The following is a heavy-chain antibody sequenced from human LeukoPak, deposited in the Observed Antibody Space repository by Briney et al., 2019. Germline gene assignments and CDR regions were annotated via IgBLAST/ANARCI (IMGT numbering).Heavy chain of an antibody. CDR3: AKPFDDSSGYYSDY. CDR2: ISYDGSNK. J-gene: IGHJ4*02. CDR1: GFIFSNHG. Sequence: GGSLRLSCAASGFIFSNHGMHWVRQAPGKGLEWVAVISYDGSNKYYADSVKGRFTISRDNSKNTLYLQMNSLRAEDTAVYYCAKPFDDSSGYYSDYWGQGTLVTVSS. D-gene: IGHD3-22*01. V-gene: IGHV3-30*18.